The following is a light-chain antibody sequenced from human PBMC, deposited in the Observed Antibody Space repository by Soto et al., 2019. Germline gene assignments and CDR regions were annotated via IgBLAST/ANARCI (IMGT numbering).Light chain of an antibody. CDR1: QTLSVW. CDR2: DVS. J-gene: IGKJ1*01. CDR3: QHYNSFSRT. V-gene: IGKV1-5*01. Sequence: DVQMTQYPSTLSASVGDRVTITCRASQTLSVWLAWYQQKPGKAPNLLIYDVSTLGSGVPSRFAGSGSGTDFTLTITRLQPDDFATYYCQHYNSFSRTFGQGTKVDI.